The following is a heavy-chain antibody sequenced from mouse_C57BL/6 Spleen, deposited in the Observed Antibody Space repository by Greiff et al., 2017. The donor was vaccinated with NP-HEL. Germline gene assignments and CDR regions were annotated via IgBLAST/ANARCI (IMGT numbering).Heavy chain of an antibody. J-gene: IGHJ3*01. CDR3: ARTIYYGYAAY. V-gene: IGHV1-18*01. Sequence: VQLQQSGPELVKPGASVKIPCKASGYTFTDYNMDWVKQSHGKSLEWIGDINPNNGGTIYNQKFKGKATLTVDKSSSTAYMELRSLTSEDTAVYYCARTIYYGYAAYWGQGTLVTVSA. CDR2: INPNNGGT. CDR1: GYTFTDYN. D-gene: IGHD2-2*01.